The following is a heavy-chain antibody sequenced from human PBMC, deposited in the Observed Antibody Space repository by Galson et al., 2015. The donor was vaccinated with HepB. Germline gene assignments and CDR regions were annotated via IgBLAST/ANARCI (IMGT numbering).Heavy chain of an antibody. CDR3: AREAGGSTWSNEYFQH. J-gene: IGHJ1*01. CDR2: IYYGGVT. CDR1: GGSISSYY. V-gene: IGHV4-59*01. Sequence: SETLSLTCTVSGGSISSYYWSWIRQPPGKGLEWIGYIYYGGVTNYNPSLKSRVTISVDTSKNHFSLKLSSVTAADTAVYYCAREAGGSTWSNEYFQHWGRGTLVTVSS. D-gene: IGHD6-13*01.